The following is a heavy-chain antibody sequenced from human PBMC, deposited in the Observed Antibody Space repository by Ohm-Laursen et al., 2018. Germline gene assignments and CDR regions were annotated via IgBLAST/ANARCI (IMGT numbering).Heavy chain of an antibody. CDR2: ILKDGVNE. CDR1: GFTFSTYG. CDR3: AREEVRDPFDY. V-gene: IGHV3-33*01. J-gene: IGHJ4*02. Sequence: LSLTCAASGFTFSTYGMHWVRQAPGKGLEWVAVILKDGVNEYYADSVKGRFTISRDNSKNTVYLQMNSLRAEDTAMYYCAREEVRDPFDYWGQGTLVTVSS. D-gene: IGHD4/OR15-4a*01.